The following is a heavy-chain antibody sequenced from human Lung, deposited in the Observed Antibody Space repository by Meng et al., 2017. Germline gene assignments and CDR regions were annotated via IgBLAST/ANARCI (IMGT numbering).Heavy chain of an antibody. V-gene: IGHV3-74*01. CDR2: INRDGTKP. J-gene: IGHJ1*01. CDR3: TNDRLNH. CDR1: GFTFTNHG. D-gene: IGHD1-1*01. Sequence: GELVGSGGGLVPPWGSLRLSWAASGFTFTNHGMHWVRQGPGKGLVWVSRINRDGTKPTYADSVKGRFTISRDNAKNTLYLQKNNLRAEDTAFYYCTNDRLNHWGQGALVTVSS.